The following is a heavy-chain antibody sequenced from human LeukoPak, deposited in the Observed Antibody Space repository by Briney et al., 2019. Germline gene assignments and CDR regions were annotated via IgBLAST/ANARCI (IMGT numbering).Heavy chain of an antibody. D-gene: IGHD3-10*01. CDR2: INPSGGST. J-gene: IGHJ2*01. V-gene: IGHV1-46*01. CDR3: ARAGRPGVPRNWYFDL. Sequence: ASVKVSCKASGYTFTSYYMHWVRQAPGQGLEWMGIINPSGGSTSYAQKFQGRVTMTRDTSTSTVYMELSSLRSEDTAVYYCARAGRPGVPRNWYFDLWGRGTPVTVSS. CDR1: GYTFTSYY.